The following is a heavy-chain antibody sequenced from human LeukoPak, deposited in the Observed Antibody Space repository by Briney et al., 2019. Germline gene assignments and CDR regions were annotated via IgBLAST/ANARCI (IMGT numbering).Heavy chain of an antibody. J-gene: IGHJ3*02. V-gene: IGHV3-43D*03. CDR2: ISWDGGGT. Sequence: GGSLRLSCAASGFTFDDYAMHWVRQAPGKGLEWVSLISWDGGGTYYADSVKGRFTISRDNSKNSLYLQMNSLRAEDTALYYCAKGGRYSSGWYRAFDIWGQGTMVTVSS. D-gene: IGHD6-19*01. CDR3: AKGGRYSSGWYRAFDI. CDR1: GFTFDDYA.